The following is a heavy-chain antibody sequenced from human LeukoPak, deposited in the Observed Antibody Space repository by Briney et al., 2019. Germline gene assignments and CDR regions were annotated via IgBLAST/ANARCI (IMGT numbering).Heavy chain of an antibody. J-gene: IGHJ3*02. CDR1: GFTVSSYA. CDR3: AKALRYYDFWSGFAFDI. Sequence: PGGSLRLSCAASGFTVSSYAMSWVRQPPGKGLEWVSAISGSGGSTYYADSVKGRFTISRDNSKNTLYLQINSLRAEDTAVYYCAKALRYYDFWSGFAFDIWGQGTMVTVSS. V-gene: IGHV3-23*01. D-gene: IGHD3-3*01. CDR2: ISGSGGST.